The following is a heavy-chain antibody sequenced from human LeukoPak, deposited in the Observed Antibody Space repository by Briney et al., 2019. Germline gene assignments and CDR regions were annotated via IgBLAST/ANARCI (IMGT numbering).Heavy chain of an antibody. CDR2: ISGSGGST. J-gene: IGHJ6*03. D-gene: IGHD7-27*01. Sequence: SCKASGYTFTSYGISWVRQAPGKGLEWVSAISGSGGSTYYADSVKGRFTISRDNSKNTLYLQMNSLRAEDTAVYYCAKLPGVAINYYYYYMDVWGKGTTVTVSS. CDR1: GYTFTSYG. V-gene: IGHV3-23*01. CDR3: AKLPGVAINYYYYYMDV.